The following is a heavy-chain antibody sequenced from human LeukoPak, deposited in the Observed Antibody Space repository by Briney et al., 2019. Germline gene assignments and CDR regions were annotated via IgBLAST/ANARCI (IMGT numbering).Heavy chain of an antibody. CDR1: GGTFSSYA. V-gene: IGHV1-69*13. J-gene: IGHJ4*02. CDR2: IIPIFGTA. CDR3: ARVGYSSGWYTYFDY. Sequence: ASVKVSCKASGGTFSSYAISWVRQAPGQGLEWVGGIIPIFGTANYAQKFQGRVTITADESTSTAYMELSSLRSEDTAVYYCARVGYSSGWYTYFDYWGQGTLVTVSS. D-gene: IGHD6-19*01.